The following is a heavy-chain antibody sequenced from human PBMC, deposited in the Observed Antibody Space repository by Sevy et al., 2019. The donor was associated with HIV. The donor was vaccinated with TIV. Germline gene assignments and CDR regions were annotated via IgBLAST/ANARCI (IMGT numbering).Heavy chain of an antibody. J-gene: IGHJ6*02. CDR1: GGFMSSSSYY. CDR2: IYYSGST. Sequence: SETLSLTCTVSGGFMSSSSYYWGWIRQPPGKGLEWIGSIYYSGSTYYYPSLKSRVTISVDTSKNQFSLKLSSVTAADTAVYYCARQGAYYYDSSGYYSGMDVWGQGTTVTVSS. CDR3: ARQGAYYYDSSGYYSGMDV. V-gene: IGHV4-39*01. D-gene: IGHD3-22*01.